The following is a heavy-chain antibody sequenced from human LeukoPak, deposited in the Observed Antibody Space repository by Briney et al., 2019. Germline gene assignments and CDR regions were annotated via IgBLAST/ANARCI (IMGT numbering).Heavy chain of an antibody. J-gene: IGHJ5*02. CDR1: GYTFTSYG. D-gene: IGHD1-7*01. V-gene: IGHV1-18*01. CDR2: ISAYNGNT. CDR3: ARVAKSGAWNYGHNWFDP. Sequence: ASVKVSCKASGYTFTSYGISWVRQAPGQGLEWVGWISAYNGNTNYAQKLQGRVTMTTDTSTSTAYMELRSLRSDDTAVYYCARVAKSGAWNYGHNWFDPWGQGTLVTVSS.